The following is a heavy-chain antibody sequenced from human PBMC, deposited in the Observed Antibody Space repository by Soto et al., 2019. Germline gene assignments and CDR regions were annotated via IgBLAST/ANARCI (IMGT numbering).Heavy chain of an antibody. J-gene: IGHJ4*02. D-gene: IGHD4-17*01. Sequence: GGSLRLSCAASGFTFSSYSMNWVRQAPGKGLEWVSSISSSSSYIYYADSVKGRFTISRDNAKNSLYLQMNSLRAEDTAVYYCNGGGDYSNIDYWGQGTLVTVSS. CDR1: GFTFSSYS. V-gene: IGHV3-21*01. CDR3: NGGGDYSNIDY. CDR2: ISSSSSYI.